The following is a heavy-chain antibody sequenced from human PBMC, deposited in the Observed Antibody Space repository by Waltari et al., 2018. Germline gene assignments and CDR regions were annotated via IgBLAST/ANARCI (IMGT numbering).Heavy chain of an antibody. CDR2: TYYGGDT. CDR1: GGSVSRGNYY. D-gene: IGHD4-4*01. Sequence: QVQLQESGPGLVKPSETLSLTCTVSGGSVSRGNYYWSWIRQPPGRSLEWIGCTYYGGDTTYNPSLHSRVTISMDTSNNQFSLDLRSVTAADTAVYFCVRDGDYTSSFDFWGPGTLVTVSS. J-gene: IGHJ4*02. V-gene: IGHV4-61*01. CDR3: VRDGDYTSSFDF.